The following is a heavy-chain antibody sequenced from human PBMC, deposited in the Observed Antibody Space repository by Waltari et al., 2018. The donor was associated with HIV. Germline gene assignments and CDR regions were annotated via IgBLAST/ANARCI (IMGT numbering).Heavy chain of an antibody. D-gene: IGHD6-13*01. J-gene: IGHJ6*02. CDR1: AFTLSDSG. CDR2: ISGSGGST. V-gene: IGHV3-23*01. Sequence: VQALEPGGASVQPGGSRRTSCAAVAFTLSDSGLSWVRQAPGKGLEWVSTISGSGGSTYYADAVKCRFTVSRDNSKNTLYLQMNSLRAEDTAVYFCVKEYQYSHSWYSYYGMDVWGQGTTVTVSS. CDR3: VKEYQYSHSWYSYYGMDV.